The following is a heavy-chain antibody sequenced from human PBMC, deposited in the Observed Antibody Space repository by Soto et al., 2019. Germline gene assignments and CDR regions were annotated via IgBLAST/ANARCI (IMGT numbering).Heavy chain of an antibody. V-gene: IGHV2-5*02. D-gene: IGHD2-15*01. Sequence: QITLKESGPTLVKPTQTLTLTCTFSGFSVSTSGVGVAWIRQSPGKALEWLALIYWDNDKRYSPFLQSRVTITKDTSKNQVVLTMTNMDPVDTATYCCAHKGGRGAGMDVWGQGTTVTVSS. CDR1: GFSVSTSGVG. CDR2: IYWDNDK. J-gene: IGHJ6*02. CDR3: AHKGGRGAGMDV.